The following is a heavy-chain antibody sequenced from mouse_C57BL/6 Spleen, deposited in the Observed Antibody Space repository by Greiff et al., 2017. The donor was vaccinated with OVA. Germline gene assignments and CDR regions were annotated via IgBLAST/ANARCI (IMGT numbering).Heavy chain of an antibody. CDR2: FYPGSGSI. Sequence: QVQLQQSGAELVKPGASVKLSCKASGYTFTEYTIHWVKQRSGQGLEWIGWFYPGSGSIKYNEKFKDKATLTADKSSSTVYMELSRLTSEDSAVYVCAGHEIYYDYDGYFDDWGQGTTLTVSS. CDR3: AGHEIYYDYDGYFDD. J-gene: IGHJ2*01. V-gene: IGHV1-62-2*01. CDR1: GYTFTEYT. D-gene: IGHD2-4*01.